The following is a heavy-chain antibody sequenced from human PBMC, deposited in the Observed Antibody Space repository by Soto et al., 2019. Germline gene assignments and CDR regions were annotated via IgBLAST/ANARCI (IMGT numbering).Heavy chain of an antibody. J-gene: IGHJ4*02. Sequence: QVQLVESGGDLVKPGGSLRLSCAASGYTFSDYYMRWIRQAPGKGLEWISYIDTSGTKIYYPDSVKGRFTITRDNAKNSLYLELNCLGDEDTAVYYCASHYDMWSGYLSPVDYWGQGTLVTVAS. CDR2: IDTSGTKI. CDR1: GYTFSDYY. D-gene: IGHD3-3*01. V-gene: IGHV3-11*01. CDR3: ASHYDMWSGYLSPVDY.